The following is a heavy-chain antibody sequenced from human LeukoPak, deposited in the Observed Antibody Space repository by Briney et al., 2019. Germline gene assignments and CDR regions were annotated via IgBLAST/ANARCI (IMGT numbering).Heavy chain of an antibody. CDR1: GYTFTNYG. Sequence: ASVKVPCKASGYTFTNYGISWVRQAPGQGLEWMGWISVYHGNTNYAQKVQGRVTMTTDTSTNTAYMELRSLRSDDTAVYYCARAGGWEVVDHTSWFDPWGQGTLVTVSS. J-gene: IGHJ5*02. CDR3: ARAGGWEVVDHTSWFDP. CDR2: ISVYHGNT. V-gene: IGHV1-18*01. D-gene: IGHD1-26*01.